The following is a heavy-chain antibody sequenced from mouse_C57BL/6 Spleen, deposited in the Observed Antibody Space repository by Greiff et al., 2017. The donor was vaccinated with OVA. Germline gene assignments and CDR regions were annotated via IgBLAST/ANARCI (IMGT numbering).Heavy chain of an antibody. CDR1: GFTFSNYW. J-gene: IGHJ3*01. D-gene: IGHD2-12*01. CDR2: IRLKSDNYAT. Sequence: EVQLQESGGGLVQPGGSMKLSCVASGFTFSNYWMNWVRQSPEKGLEWVAQIRLKSDNYATHYAESVKGRFTISRDDSKSSVYLQMNNLRAEDTGIYYCTSYSEAYWGQGTLVTVSA. V-gene: IGHV6-3*01. CDR3: TSYSEAY.